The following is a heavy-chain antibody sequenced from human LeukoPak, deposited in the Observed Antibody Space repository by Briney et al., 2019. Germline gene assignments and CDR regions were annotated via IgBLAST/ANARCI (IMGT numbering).Heavy chain of an antibody. Sequence: PGGSLRLSRAASGFTFSSYAMTWVRQGPGKGLEWVSDISGGGGNTYYADPVKGRFTISRDNSKNALYLQMHSLRAEDTAVYYCAIYGGSDTNAFDMWGQGTMVTVYS. CDR3: AIYGGSDTNAFDM. V-gene: IGHV3-23*01. CDR2: ISGGGGNT. CDR1: GFTFSSYA. D-gene: IGHD5-12*01. J-gene: IGHJ3*02.